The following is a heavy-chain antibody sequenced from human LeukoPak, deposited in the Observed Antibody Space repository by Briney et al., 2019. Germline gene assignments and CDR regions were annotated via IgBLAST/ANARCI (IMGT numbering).Heavy chain of an antibody. J-gene: IGHJ5*02. Sequence: GESLKISCKGSGYIFTSYSIAWVRQMPGKGLEWMGVIYPGDSDTRYSPSFQGQVTISADKSISTAYLQWSSLKASDTAMYYCARRPGYRTSWYVENWFDPWGQGTLVTVSS. V-gene: IGHV5-51*01. CDR2: IYPGDSDT. CDR1: GYIFTSYS. CDR3: ARRPGYRTSWYVENWFDP. D-gene: IGHD6-13*01.